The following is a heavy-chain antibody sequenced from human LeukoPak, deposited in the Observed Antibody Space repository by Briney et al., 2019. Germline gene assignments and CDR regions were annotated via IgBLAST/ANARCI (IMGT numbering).Heavy chain of an antibody. V-gene: IGHV4-61*02. CDR2: IYTSGST. CDR1: GGSISSSSYY. J-gene: IGHJ4*02. D-gene: IGHD3-3*01. Sequence: PSETLSLTCTVSGGSISSSSYYWSWIRQPAGKGLEWIGRIYTSGSTNYNPSLKSRVTMSVDTSKNQFSLKLSSVTAADTAVYYCAREGGNYDFWSGYYIHWGQGTLVTVSS. CDR3: AREGGNYDFWSGYYIH.